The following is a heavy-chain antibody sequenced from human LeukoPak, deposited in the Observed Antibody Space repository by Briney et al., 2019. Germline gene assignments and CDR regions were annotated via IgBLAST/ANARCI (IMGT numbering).Heavy chain of an antibody. CDR2: LFTGGST. Sequence: GGSLRLSCAVSGLPVNTIYMAWGRQVPGKAVEWVSVLFTGGSTWYADSVKGRFTISRDNAKNSVSLQMNSLRAEDTAVYYCARDPGYSEFDVWGQGAMVIVSS. J-gene: IGHJ3*01. V-gene: IGHV3-66*01. D-gene: IGHD4-11*01. CDR3: ARDPGYSEFDV. CDR1: GLPVNTIY.